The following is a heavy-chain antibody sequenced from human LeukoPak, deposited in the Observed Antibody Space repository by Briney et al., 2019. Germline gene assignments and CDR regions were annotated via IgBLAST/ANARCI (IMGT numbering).Heavy chain of an antibody. CDR3: ARDQTRPPQGDY. V-gene: IGHV3-53*01. Sequence: GGSLRLSCAASGFTVSSSYISWVRQAPGKGLEWVSVIYSDDSTYYAGSVKGRFTISRDNSKNTLYLQMNSLRAEDTAVYYCARDQTRPPQGDYWGQGTLVTVSS. CDR1: GFTVSSSY. CDR2: IYSDDST. J-gene: IGHJ4*02.